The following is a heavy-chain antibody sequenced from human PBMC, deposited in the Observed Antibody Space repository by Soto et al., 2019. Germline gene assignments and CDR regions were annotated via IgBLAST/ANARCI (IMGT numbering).Heavy chain of an antibody. CDR3: ARDGEHDVYYYYMDV. J-gene: IGHJ6*03. CDR1: GFTFSSYS. D-gene: IGHD1-26*01. V-gene: IGHV3-48*01. Sequence: GGSLRLSCAASGFTFSSYSMNWVRQAPGKGLEWVSYISSSSSTIYYADSVKGRFTISRDNAKNSLYLQMNSLRAEDTAVYYCARDGEHDVYYYYMDVWGKGTTVTVSS. CDR2: ISSSSSTI.